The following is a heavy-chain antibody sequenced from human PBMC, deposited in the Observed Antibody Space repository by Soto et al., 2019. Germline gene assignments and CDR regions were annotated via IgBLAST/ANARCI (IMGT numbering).Heavy chain of an antibody. D-gene: IGHD3-10*01. Sequence: EVQLVESGGDLVQPGGSLRLSCAASGLSLSDVFIDWVRQAPGKGLEWVGRTKDKAYSYTTEYAASVKGRLTISRDDSGDSVFLQISSMKTEGAAVYYCASIRGVSGYWGQRTLVTVSS. J-gene: IGHJ4*02. CDR2: TKDKAYSYTT. CDR3: ASIRGVSGY. CDR1: GLSLSDVF. V-gene: IGHV3-72*01.